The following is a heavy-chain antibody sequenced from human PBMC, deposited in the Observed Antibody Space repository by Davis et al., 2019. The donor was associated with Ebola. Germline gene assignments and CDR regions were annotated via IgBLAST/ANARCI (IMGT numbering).Heavy chain of an antibody. CDR3: ARGRVRLAARPYYYYGMDV. Sequence: MPSETLSLTCTVSGGSISSSSYYWGWIRQPPGKGLEWIGSIYYSGSTYYNPSLKSRVTISVDTSKNQFSLKLSSVTAADTAVYYCARGRVRLAARPYYYYGMDVWGQGTTVTVSS. CDR2: IYYSGST. D-gene: IGHD6-6*01. J-gene: IGHJ6*02. CDR1: GGSISSSSYY. V-gene: IGHV4-39*07.